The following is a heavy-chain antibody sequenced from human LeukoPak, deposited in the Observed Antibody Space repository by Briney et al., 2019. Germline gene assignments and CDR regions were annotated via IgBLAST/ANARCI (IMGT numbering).Heavy chain of an antibody. Sequence: PGGSLRLSCAASGFTFSSYGIHWVRQAPGKGLEWVAAISYDGSNKYHADSVKGRFTISRDNAKNILYLQMNSLRVEDTALYYCTSDTFGKYVSWGQGTLATVSS. CDR3: TSDTFGKYVS. CDR2: ISYDGSNK. D-gene: IGHD3-10*01. V-gene: IGHV3-30*03. CDR1: GFTFSSYG. J-gene: IGHJ5*02.